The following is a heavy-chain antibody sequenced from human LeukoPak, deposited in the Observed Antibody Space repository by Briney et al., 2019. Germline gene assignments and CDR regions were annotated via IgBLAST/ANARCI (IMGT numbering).Heavy chain of an antibody. Sequence: GGSLRLSCAASGFTASSNYMSWVRQAPGKGLEWVSVIYSGGSTYYADSVKGRFTISRDNSKNTLYLQMNSLRAEDTAVYYCARELTVTPYYFDYWGQGTLVTVSS. CDR1: GFTASSNY. D-gene: IGHD4-17*01. J-gene: IGHJ4*02. CDR3: ARELTVTPYYFDY. CDR2: IYSGGST. V-gene: IGHV3-66*01.